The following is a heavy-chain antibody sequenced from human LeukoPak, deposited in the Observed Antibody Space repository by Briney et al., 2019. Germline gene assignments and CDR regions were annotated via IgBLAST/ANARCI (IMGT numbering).Heavy chain of an antibody. CDR3: ATTSPPYDS. V-gene: IGHV4-39*01. CDR1: GGSISSSSYY. J-gene: IGHJ4*02. D-gene: IGHD3-3*01. Sequence: SETLSLTCTVSGGSISSSSYYWGWLRQPPGKGLEWIGTIYYSGSTYYNPSLKSRVTISVDTSKNQFSLKLSSVTAADTAVYYCATTSPPYDSGGQGTLVTVSS. CDR2: IYYSGST.